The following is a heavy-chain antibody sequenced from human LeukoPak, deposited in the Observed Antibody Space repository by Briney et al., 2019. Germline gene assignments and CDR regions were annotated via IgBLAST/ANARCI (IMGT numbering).Heavy chain of an antibody. CDR3: ATYSSLNRREFQY. V-gene: IGHV3-21*01. CDR1: GFTFSSYS. J-gene: IGHJ1*01. Sequence: GGSLRLSCAASGFTFSSYSMNWVRQAPGKGLEWVSSISSSSSYRYYADSVKGRFTISRDNAKNSVYLQMNSLRAEDTAVYYCATYSSLNRREFQYWGQGTLLTVSS. D-gene: IGHD3-22*01. CDR2: ISSSSSYR.